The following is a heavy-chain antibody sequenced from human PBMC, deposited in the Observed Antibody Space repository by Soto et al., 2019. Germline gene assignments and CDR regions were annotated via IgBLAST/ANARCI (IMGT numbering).Heavy chain of an antibody. CDR3: ARERGGYKHFDY. J-gene: IGHJ4*02. CDR2: INTYTGNI. Sequence: QVQLVQSGAEVKKPGASVKVSWKVSGYTFTSYGISWVRQAPGQGLEWMGWINTYTGNINYAQKLQGRVTMTTDTSTSTAYMELRSLRSDDTALYYCARERGGYKHFDYWGQGTLVTVSS. CDR1: GYTFTSYG. V-gene: IGHV1-18*01. D-gene: IGHD1-26*01.